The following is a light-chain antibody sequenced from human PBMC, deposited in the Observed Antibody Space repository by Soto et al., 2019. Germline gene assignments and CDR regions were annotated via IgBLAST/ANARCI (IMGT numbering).Light chain of an antibody. Sequence: QSVLTQPASVSGSPGQSITISCTGTSSDIGSYNLVSWYQQHPGKAPKLMIYEGSKRPAGVSDRLSGSRSGNTASLTISGLQAEDEADYYCCSYASGGTYVFGTGTKLTVL. V-gene: IGLV2-23*01. CDR1: SSDIGSYNL. J-gene: IGLJ1*01. CDR3: CSYASGGTYV. CDR2: EGS.